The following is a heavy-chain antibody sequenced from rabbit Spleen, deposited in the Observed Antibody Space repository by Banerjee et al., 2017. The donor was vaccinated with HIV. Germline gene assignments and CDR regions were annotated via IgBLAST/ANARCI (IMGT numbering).Heavy chain of an antibody. J-gene: IGHJ4*01. Sequence: QEQLVESGGGLVKPGASLTLTCTASGFSLSTNYYICWVRQAPGKGLEWIACIYGDSAGTSYYANWAKGRFTISKTSSTTVTLQMTSLTAADTATYFCARDRPVTSFYFSLWGQGTLVTVS. D-gene: IGHD1-1*01. CDR3: ARDRPVTSFYFSL. CDR1: GFSLSTNYY. V-gene: IGHV1S45*01. CDR2: IYGDSAGTS.